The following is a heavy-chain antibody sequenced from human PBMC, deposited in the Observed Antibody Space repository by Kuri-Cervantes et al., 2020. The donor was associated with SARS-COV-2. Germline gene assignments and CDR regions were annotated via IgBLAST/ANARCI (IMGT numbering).Heavy chain of an antibody. CDR1: GFTFGDYA. J-gene: IGHJ6*02. D-gene: IGHD1-26*01. CDR2: ISGSGGST. Sequence: GGSLRLSCTASGFTFGDYAMSWVRQAPGKGLEWVSAISGSGGSTYYADSVKGRFTISRDNSKNTLYLQMNSLRAEDTAVYYCAKCGELLTSSYYYYGMDVWGQGTTVTVSS. CDR3: AKCGELLTSSYYYYGMDV. V-gene: IGHV3-23*01.